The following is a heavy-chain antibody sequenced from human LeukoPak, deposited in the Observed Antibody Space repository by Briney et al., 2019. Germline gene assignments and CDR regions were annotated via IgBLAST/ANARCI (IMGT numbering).Heavy chain of an antibody. CDR2: INPSGGST. D-gene: IGHD6-19*01. CDR3: ARAPPGIAVADDAFDI. J-gene: IGHJ3*02. V-gene: IGHV1-46*01. CDR1: GYTFTSYY. Sequence: ASVKVSCKASGYTFTSYYMHWVRQAPGQGLEWMGIINPSGGSTSYAQKFQGRVTMTRDMSTSTVYMELSSLRSEDTAVYYCARAPPGIAVADDAFDIWGQGTMVTVSS.